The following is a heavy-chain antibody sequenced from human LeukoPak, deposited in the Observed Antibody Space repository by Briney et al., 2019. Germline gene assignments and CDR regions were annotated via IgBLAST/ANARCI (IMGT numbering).Heavy chain of an antibody. CDR3: ARGGYSYGSYGYYGMDV. J-gene: IGHJ6*02. D-gene: IGHD5-18*01. V-gene: IGHV1-69*13. Sequence: SVKVSCKASGGTFSSYAISWVRQAPGQGLEWMGGIIPIFGTANYAQKFQGRVTITADESTSTAYMELSSLRSEDTAVYYCARGGYSYGSYGYYGMDVWGQGTTVTVSS. CDR2: IIPIFGTA. CDR1: GGTFSSYA.